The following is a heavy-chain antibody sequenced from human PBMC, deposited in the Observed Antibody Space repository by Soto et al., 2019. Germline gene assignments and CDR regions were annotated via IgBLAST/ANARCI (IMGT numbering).Heavy chain of an antibody. Sequence: EVQLVESGGGLVKPGGSLRLSCAASGFTFSSYSMNWVRQAPGKGLEWVSSISSSSSYIYYADSVKGRFTISRDNAKNSLYLQMNSLRAEDTAVYYCARGHGYSYGSGSYWGQGTLVTVSS. CDR1: GFTFSSYS. D-gene: IGHD5-18*01. CDR3: ARGHGYSYGSGSY. V-gene: IGHV3-21*01. CDR2: ISSSSSYI. J-gene: IGHJ4*02.